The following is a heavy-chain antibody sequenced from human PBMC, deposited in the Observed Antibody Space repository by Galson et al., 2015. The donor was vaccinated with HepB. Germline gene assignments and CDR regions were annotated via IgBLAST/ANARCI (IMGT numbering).Heavy chain of an antibody. D-gene: IGHD6-13*01. CDR1: GYTFTSYY. V-gene: IGHV1-46*01. CDR3: AREIAAAGVSDYGMDV. J-gene: IGHJ6*02. Sequence: SVKVSCKASGYTFTSYYMHWVRQAPGQGLEWMGIINPSGGSTSYAQKFQGRVTMTRDTSTSTVYMELSSLRSEDTAVYYCAREIAAAGVSDYGMDVWGQGTTVTVSS. CDR2: INPSGGST.